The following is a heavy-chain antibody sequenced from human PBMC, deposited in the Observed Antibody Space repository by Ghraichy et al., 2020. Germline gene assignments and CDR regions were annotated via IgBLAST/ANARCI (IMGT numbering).Heavy chain of an antibody. J-gene: IGHJ6*03. D-gene: IGHD2-15*01. V-gene: IGHV1-69*02. CDR1: GGTFSSYT. CDR3: ARGNCSGGSCYLYYYYYMDV. CDR2: IIPILGIA. Sequence: SVKVSCKASGGTFSSYTISWVRQAPGQGLEWMGRIIPILGIANYAQKFQGRVTITADKSTSTAYMELSSLRSEDTAVYYCARGNCSGGSCYLYYYYYMDVWGKGTTVTVSS.